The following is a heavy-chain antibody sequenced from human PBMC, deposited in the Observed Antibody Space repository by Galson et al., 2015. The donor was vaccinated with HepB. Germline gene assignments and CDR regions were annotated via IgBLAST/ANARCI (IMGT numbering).Heavy chain of an antibody. CDR1: GFIFSDYY. D-gene: IGHD7-27*01. CDR2: ISSTGSYT. V-gene: IGHV3-11*06. J-gene: IGHJ4*02. CDR3: ARGGWQLGLAY. Sequence: SLRLSCEASGFIFSDYYMSWIRQAPGKGLEWAPYISSTGSYTSYADSVKGRFTISRDNAKNSLYLQMNTLRAEDTAIYYCARGGWQLGLAYWGQGILVTVSS.